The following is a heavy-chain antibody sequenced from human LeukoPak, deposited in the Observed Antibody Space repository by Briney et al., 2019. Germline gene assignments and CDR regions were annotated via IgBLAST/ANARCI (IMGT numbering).Heavy chain of an antibody. CDR2: ISSSSTYI. Sequence: GGSLRLSCAASGVSFNNYDMNWVRQAPGRGPEWVSSISSSSTYIYYADSVKGRFTISRDNAKNSLYLQMNSLRAEDTDVYYCAREYFDSWGQGTLVTVSS. CDR3: AREYFDS. J-gene: IGHJ4*02. V-gene: IGHV3-21*01. CDR1: GVSFNNYD.